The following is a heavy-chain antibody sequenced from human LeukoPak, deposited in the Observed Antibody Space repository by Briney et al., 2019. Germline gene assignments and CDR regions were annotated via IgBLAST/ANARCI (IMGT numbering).Heavy chain of an antibody. CDR1: GYTFTSYG. D-gene: IGHD3-9*01. J-gene: IGHJ4*02. Sequence: ASVKVSCKASGYTFTSYGISCVRQAPGQGLEWMGWISAYNGNTKYAQRLQGRVTMTTDTSTTTAYVELRSLRSDDTAVYYCARDLLQYFDWLTMAGYWGQGTLVSVSS. V-gene: IGHV1-18*01. CDR3: ARDLLQYFDWLTMAGY. CDR2: ISAYNGNT.